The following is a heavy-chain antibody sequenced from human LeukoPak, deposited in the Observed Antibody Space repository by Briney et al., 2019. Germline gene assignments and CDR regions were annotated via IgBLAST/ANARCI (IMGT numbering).Heavy chain of an antibody. V-gene: IGHV3-74*01. Sequence: PGGSLRLPCAASGFTFSSHWMHWVRQAPGKGLVWVSHINSDGSGTSYADSVKGRFTISRDNAKNTLYLQMNSLRAEDTAIYYCARALGYWGQGTLVTVSS. J-gene: IGHJ4*02. CDR1: GFTFSSHW. CDR3: ARALGY. CDR2: INSDGSGT.